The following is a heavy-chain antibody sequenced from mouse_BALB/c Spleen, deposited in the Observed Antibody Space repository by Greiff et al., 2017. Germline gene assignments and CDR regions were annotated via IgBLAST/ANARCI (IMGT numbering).Heavy chain of an antibody. CDR2: ISYDGSN. J-gene: IGHJ3*01. CDR3: ARASIYDYDSWFAY. D-gene: IGHD2-4*01. CDR1: GYSITSGYY. Sequence: EVKLQESGPGLVKPSQSLSLTCSVTGYSITSGYYWNWIRQFPGNKLEWMGYISYDGSNNYNPSLKNRISITRDTSKNQFFLKLNSVTTEDTATYYCARASIYDYDSWFAYWGQGTLVTVSA. V-gene: IGHV3-6*02.